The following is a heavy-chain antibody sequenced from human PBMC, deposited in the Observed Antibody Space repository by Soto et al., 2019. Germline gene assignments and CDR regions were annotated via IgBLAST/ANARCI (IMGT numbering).Heavy chain of an antibody. J-gene: IGHJ4*02. CDR1: GYTFTGYY. V-gene: IGHV1-69*13. D-gene: IGHD2-15*01. Sequence: SVKVSCKASGYTFTGYYMHWVRQAPGQGLEWMGGIIPIFGTANYAQKFQGRVTITADESTSTAYMELSSLRSEDTAVYYCARFKAYSYWGQGTLVTVSS. CDR3: ARFKAYSY. CDR2: IIPIFGTA.